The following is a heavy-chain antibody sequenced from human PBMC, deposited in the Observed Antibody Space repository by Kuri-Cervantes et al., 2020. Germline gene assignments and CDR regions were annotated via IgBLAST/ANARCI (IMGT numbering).Heavy chain of an antibody. CDR3: ASTNIVGGDY. J-gene: IGHJ4*02. Sequence: SETLSLTCTVSGGSINSGGYYWSWIRQHPGKGLEWIGYIYYSGSTYYNPSLKSRVTISVDTSKNQFSLKLSSVTAADTAVYYCASTNIVGGDYWGQGTLITVSS. D-gene: IGHD1-26*01. CDR2: IYYSGST. CDR1: GGSINSGGYY. V-gene: IGHV4-39*01.